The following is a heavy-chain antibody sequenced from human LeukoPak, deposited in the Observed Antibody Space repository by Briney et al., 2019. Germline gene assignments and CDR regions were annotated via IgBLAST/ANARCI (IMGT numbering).Heavy chain of an antibody. CDR1: GFTFSSYA. CDR2: ISYDGSNK. V-gene: IGHV3-30-3*01. J-gene: IGHJ4*02. Sequence: PGGSLRLSCAASGFTFSSYAMSWVRQAPGKGLEWVAVISYDGSNKYYADSVKGRFTISRDNSKNTLYLQMNSLRAEDTAVYYCARGAAPFSVDYWGQGTLVTVSS. CDR3: ARGAAPFSVDY. D-gene: IGHD6-25*01.